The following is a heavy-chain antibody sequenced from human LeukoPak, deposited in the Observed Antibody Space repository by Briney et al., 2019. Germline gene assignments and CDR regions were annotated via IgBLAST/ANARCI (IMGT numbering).Heavy chain of an antibody. D-gene: IGHD5-18*01. Sequence: GGSLRLPCAVSGFTFNSYSMNWVRQAPGKGLEWVSSISSSSSSIYYADSVKGRFTIPRDNAKNSLYLQMNSLRAEDTAVYYCARASGDIVETATMGSYWGQGTLVTVSS. J-gene: IGHJ4*02. CDR1: GFTFNSYS. CDR3: ARASGDIVETATMGSY. CDR2: ISSSSSSI. V-gene: IGHV3-21*01.